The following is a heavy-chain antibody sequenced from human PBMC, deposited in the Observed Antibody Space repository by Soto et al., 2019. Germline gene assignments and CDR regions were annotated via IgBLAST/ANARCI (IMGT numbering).Heavy chain of an antibody. V-gene: IGHV1-69*13. Sequence: GASVKVSCKASGDTFSSYGISWVRQAPGQGLEFMGGIIPKFGTTNYAQKFRGRVTITADESTSTAYMELSSLRSEDTAVYYCARDHMGTAMTPPVWFDPWGQGTLVTVSS. CDR2: IIPKFGTT. D-gene: IGHD5-18*01. CDR3: ARDHMGTAMTPPVWFDP. CDR1: GDTFSSYG. J-gene: IGHJ5*02.